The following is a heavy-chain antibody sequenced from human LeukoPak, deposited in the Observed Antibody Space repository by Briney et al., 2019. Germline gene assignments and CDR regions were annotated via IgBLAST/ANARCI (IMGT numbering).Heavy chain of an antibody. CDR1: GFTFSSYA. Sequence: GRSLRLSCTASGFTFSSYAMHWVRQAPGKGLEWVALIWYDGSNKFYADSVKGRFTISRDNSKNTMYLQMNSLKAEDMAVYYCAIDPGYISGGHGDHGWSFDYWGQGTLVTVSS. CDR3: AIDPGYISGGHGDHGWSFDY. D-gene: IGHD4-17*01. CDR2: IWYDGSNK. J-gene: IGHJ4*02. V-gene: IGHV3-33*01.